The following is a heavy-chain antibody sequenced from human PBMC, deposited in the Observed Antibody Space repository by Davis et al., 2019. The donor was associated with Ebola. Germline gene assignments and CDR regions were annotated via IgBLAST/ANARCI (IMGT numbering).Heavy chain of an antibody. CDR1: GGTFSSYA. CDR2: IIPIFGTA. Sequence: SVKVSCKASGGTFSSYAISWVRQAPGQGLEWMGGIIPIFGTANYAQKFQGRVTITADKSTSTAYMELSSLRSDDTAVYYCARVRRYGMDVWGQGTTVTVSS. V-gene: IGHV1-69*06. CDR3: ARVRRYGMDV. J-gene: IGHJ6*02.